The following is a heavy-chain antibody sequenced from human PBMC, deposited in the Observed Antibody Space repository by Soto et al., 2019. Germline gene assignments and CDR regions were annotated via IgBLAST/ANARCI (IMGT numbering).Heavy chain of an antibody. J-gene: IGHJ4*02. D-gene: IGHD1-1*01. CDR1: GGTFSSYT. V-gene: IGHV1-69*02. Sequence: QVQLVQSGAEVKKPGSSVKVSCKASGGTFSSYTISWVRQAPGQGLEWMGRIIPILGIANYAQKFQGRVTITADKSTRTAYMELSRLRSEDTAVYYCERAQGTDSAYYFDYWGQGTLVTVSS. CDR3: ERAQGTDSAYYFDY. CDR2: IIPILGIA.